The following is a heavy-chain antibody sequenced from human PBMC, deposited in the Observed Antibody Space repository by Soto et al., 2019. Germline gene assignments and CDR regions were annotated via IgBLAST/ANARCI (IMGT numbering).Heavy chain of an antibody. Sequence: VQVVQSEAEAKQPGSSVKLSCKVSGVTFSNAAFSWVRQAPGQGLEWMGGIIPIFGGAKYAQQFQARVKNATDEMTDIVYIEVTSLRIDDTAVYFCARDGEYRNQAGTTEYSGMDVWGQGTTVTVSS. CDR3: ARDGEYRNQAGTTEYSGMDV. CDR1: GVTFSNAA. V-gene: IGHV1-69*19. D-gene: IGHD1-1*01. CDR2: IIPIFGGA. J-gene: IGHJ6*02.